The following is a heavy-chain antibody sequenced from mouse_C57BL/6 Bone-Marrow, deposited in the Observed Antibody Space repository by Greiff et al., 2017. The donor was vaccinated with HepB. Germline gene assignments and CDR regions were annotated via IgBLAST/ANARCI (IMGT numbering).Heavy chain of an antibody. V-gene: IGHV7-1*01. CDR2: SRNKANDYTT. CDR1: GFTFSDFY. Sequence: EVNVVGSGGGLVQSGRSLRLSCATSGFTFSDFYMEWVRQAPGKGLEWIAASRNKANDYTTEYSASVKGRFIVSRDTSQSILYLQMNALRAEDTAIYYCARDDITTVGGFAYWGQGTLVTVSA. J-gene: IGHJ3*01. D-gene: IGHD1-1*01. CDR3: ARDDITTVGGFAY.